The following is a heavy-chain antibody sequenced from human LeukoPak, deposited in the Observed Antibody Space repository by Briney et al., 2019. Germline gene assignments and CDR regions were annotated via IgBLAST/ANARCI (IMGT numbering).Heavy chain of an antibody. CDR3: AGNTGYSSSWYEDN. J-gene: IGHJ4*02. D-gene: IGHD6-13*01. CDR2: INHSGST. Sequence: SETLSLTCTVSGGSISGYYWSWIRQPPGKGLEWIGEINHSGSTNYNPSLKSRVTISVDTSKNQFSLKLSSVTAADTAVYYCAGNTGYSSSWYEDNWGQGTLVTVSS. CDR1: GGSISGYY. V-gene: IGHV4-34*01.